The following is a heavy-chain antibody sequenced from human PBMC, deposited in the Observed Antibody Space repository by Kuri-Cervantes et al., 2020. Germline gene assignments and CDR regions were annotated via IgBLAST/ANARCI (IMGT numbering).Heavy chain of an antibody. Sequence: LSLTCAASGFTFSSYAMSWVRQAPGKGLEWVSAISGSGGSTYYADSVKGRFTISRDNSKNTLYLQMNSLRAEDTAVYYCAKVLSYDDIVVVVAATFDAFDIWGQGTMVTVSS. CDR3: AKVLSYDDIVVVVAATFDAFDI. D-gene: IGHD2-15*01. J-gene: IGHJ3*02. CDR2: ISGSGGST. CDR1: GFTFSSYA. V-gene: IGHV3-23*01.